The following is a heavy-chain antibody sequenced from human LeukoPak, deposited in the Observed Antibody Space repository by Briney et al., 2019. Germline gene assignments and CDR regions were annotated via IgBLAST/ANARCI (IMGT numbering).Heavy chain of an antibody. J-gene: IGHJ4*02. V-gene: IGHV4-59*12. CDR2: IYYSGST. CDR1: GGSISSYY. CDR3: ARDLYCSGGSCYSYDY. D-gene: IGHD2-15*01. Sequence: SETLSLTCTVSGGSISSYYWSWIRQPPGKGLEWIGSIYYSGSTYYNPSLKSRVTISVDTSKNQFSLKLSSVTAADTAVYYCARDLYCSGGSCYSYDYWGQGTLVTVSS.